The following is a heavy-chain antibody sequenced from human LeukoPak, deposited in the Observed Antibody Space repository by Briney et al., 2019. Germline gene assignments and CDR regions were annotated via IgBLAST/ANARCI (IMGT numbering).Heavy chain of an antibody. J-gene: IGHJ4*02. CDR3: AKVCGRVGTFDY. CDR2: ISGSGGST. CDR1: GFTFSSYA. D-gene: IGHD4-23*01. V-gene: IGHV3-23*01. Sequence: GGSLRLSCAASGFTFSSYAMSWVRRAPGKGLEWVSAISGSGGSTYYADSVKGRFTISRDNSKNTLYLQMNSLRAEDTAVYYCAKVCGRVGTFDYWGQGTLVTVSS.